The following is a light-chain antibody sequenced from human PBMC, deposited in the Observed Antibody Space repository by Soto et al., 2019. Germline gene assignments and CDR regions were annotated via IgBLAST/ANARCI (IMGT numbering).Light chain of an antibody. CDR1: QSISSW. Sequence: DIQMTQSPSTLSASVGDRVIITCRASQSISSWLAWYQQKPGKAPDLLIYRASTLKTGIPSRFIGSGSGTEFTLTISSLQPDDFATYYCQQYDRASWTFGPGTKVEIK. V-gene: IGKV1-5*03. CDR3: QQYDRASWT. CDR2: RAS. J-gene: IGKJ1*01.